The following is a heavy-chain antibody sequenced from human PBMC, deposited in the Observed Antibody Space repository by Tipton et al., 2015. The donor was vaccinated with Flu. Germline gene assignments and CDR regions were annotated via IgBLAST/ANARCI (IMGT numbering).Heavy chain of an antibody. CDR3: ARGTGDAYLDS. V-gene: IGHV4-34*01. Sequence: TLSLTCAVYGGSFSDFYWTWIRQPPGKGLEWIGEIHHSGSTHYIPSLRSRVSMSVDPSKSQFSLRLTSVTAADTAVYYCARGTGDAYLDSWGRGTLVTVSS. J-gene: IGHJ4*02. CDR1: GGSFSDFY. CDR2: IHHSGST. D-gene: IGHD1-1*01.